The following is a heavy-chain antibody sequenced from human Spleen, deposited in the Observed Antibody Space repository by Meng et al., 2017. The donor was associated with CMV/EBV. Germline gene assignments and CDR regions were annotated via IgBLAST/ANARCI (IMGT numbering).Heavy chain of an antibody. CDR3: ATFLACSSTSCYTWWFDP. V-gene: IGHV1-24*01. CDR1: GYTLTELS. J-gene: IGHJ5*02. Sequence: ASVKVSCKVSGYTLTELSMHWVRQAPGKGLEWMGGFDPEDGETIYAQKFQGRVTMTEDTSTDTAYMELSSLRSEDTAVYYCATFLACSSTSCYTWWFDPWGQGTLVTVSS. CDR2: FDPEDGET. D-gene: IGHD2-2*02.